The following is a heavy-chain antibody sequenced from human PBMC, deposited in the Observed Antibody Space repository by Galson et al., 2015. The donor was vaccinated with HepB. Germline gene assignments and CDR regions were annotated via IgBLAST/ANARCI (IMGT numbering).Heavy chain of an antibody. Sequence: SLRLSCAASGSSFPSYVLGWVRQAPGKGLEWVSAINGPGDKTWNAGSVEGRFTISRDNSKNTLYLQMNDLRPEDTALYYCAKDRGGGVLWFGDLLYAGFDYWGQGTLVTVSS. V-gene: IGHV3-23*01. CDR2: INGPGDKT. D-gene: IGHD3-10*01. J-gene: IGHJ4*02. CDR1: GSSFPSYV. CDR3: AKDRGGGVLWFGDLLYAGFDY.